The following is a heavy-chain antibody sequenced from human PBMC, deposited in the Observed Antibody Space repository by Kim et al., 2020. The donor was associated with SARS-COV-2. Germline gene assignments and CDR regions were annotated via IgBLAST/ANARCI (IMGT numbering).Heavy chain of an antibody. CDR2: ISYDGSNK. Sequence: GGSLRLSCAASGFTFSSYGMHWVRQAPGKGLEWVAVISYDGSNKYYADSVKGRFTISRDNSKNTLYLQMNSLRAEDTAVYYCAKDRSEVGAISAFDYWGQVTLVTVSS. J-gene: IGHJ4*02. D-gene: IGHD1-26*01. CDR1: GFTFSSYG. V-gene: IGHV3-30*18. CDR3: AKDRSEVGAISAFDY.